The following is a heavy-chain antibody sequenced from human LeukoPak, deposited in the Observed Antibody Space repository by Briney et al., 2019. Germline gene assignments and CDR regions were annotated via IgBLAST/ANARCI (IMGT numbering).Heavy chain of an antibody. CDR2: ISSSSSYI. CDR1: GFTFSIYS. Sequence: GGSLRLSCAASGFTFSIYSMNWVRQAPGKGLEWVSSISSSSSYIYYADSVKGRFTISRDNAKNSLYLQMNSLRAEDTGVYYCARETYCGGDCYVQYYFDYWGQGTLVTVSS. D-gene: IGHD2-21*02. J-gene: IGHJ4*02. V-gene: IGHV3-21*06. CDR3: ARETYCGGDCYVQYYFDY.